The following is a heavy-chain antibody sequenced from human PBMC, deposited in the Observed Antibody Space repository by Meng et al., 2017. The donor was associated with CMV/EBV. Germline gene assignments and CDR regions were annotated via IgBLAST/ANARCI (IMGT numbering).Heavy chain of an antibody. CDR3: AREAPEFGGFEGGFVEP. D-gene: IGHD3-10*01. J-gene: IGHJ5*02. CDR1: GGSFSSSSYY. V-gene: IGHV4-39*07. Sequence: SETLSLTCTVSGGSFSSSSYYWGWIRQPPGKGLEWIGSIYYSGSTYYNPSLKSRVTISADTSKNQFYLKLSSVTAADTAVYYCAREAPEFGGFEGGFVEPWGQGTLVTVSS. CDR2: IYYSGST.